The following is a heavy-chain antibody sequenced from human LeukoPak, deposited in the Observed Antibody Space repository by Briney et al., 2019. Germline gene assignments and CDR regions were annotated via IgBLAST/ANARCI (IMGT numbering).Heavy chain of an antibody. V-gene: IGHV3-30*03. Sequence: GSLRLSCAASGFSFTCCGMHWVRQAPGKGLEWVAVISYDGTRRYYADSMKGRFTISRDNAKNTVYLHMDSLRAEDTAVYYCARKNEQGVTDYWGQGALVTVSS. CDR3: ARKNEQGVTDY. J-gene: IGHJ4*02. D-gene: IGHD1-1*01. CDR2: ISYDGTRR. CDR1: GFSFTCCG.